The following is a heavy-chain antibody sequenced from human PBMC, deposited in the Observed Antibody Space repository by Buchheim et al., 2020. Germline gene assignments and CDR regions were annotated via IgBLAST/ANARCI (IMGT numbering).Heavy chain of an antibody. Sequence: EVQLVESGGGLVQPGGSLRLSCAASGFTFSSYEMNWVRQAPGKGLEWGSYISSSGSTIYYADTVMGRFTISRDNAKNSLYFQMNSLRAEDTAVYYCAREYYYDSSGYYFDYWGQGTL. J-gene: IGHJ4*02. V-gene: IGHV3-48*03. CDR1: GFTFSSYE. CDR2: ISSSGSTI. D-gene: IGHD3-22*01. CDR3: AREYYYDSSGYYFDY.